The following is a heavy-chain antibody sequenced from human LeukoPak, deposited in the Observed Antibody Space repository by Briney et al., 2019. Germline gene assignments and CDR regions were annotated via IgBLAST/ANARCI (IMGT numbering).Heavy chain of an antibody. CDR2: IIPIFGTA. J-gene: IGHJ4*02. Sequence: SVKVSCKASGGTFSSYAISWVRQAPGQGLEWMGGIIPIFGTANYAQKFQGRVTITADESTSTAYMELSSLRSEDTAVYYCAGSSPYYDFWSGPFDYWGQGTLVTVSS. CDR3: AGSSPYYDFWSGPFDY. CDR1: GGTFSSYA. D-gene: IGHD3-3*01. V-gene: IGHV1-69*13.